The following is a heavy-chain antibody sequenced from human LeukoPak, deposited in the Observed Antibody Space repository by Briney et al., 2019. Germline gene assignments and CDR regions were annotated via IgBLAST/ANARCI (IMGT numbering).Heavy chain of an antibody. J-gene: IGHJ4*02. CDR3: ARLSSGWYYFDY. V-gene: IGHV4-59*08. Sequence: WETLSLTCTVSGGSISGYYWSWIRQPPGKGLEWTGNIYYSGSTNYNPSLKSRVTISVDTSKNQFSLKLSSVTAADTAVYYCARLSSGWYYFDYCGQGTLVTVSS. D-gene: IGHD6-19*01. CDR2: IYYSGST. CDR1: GGSISGYY.